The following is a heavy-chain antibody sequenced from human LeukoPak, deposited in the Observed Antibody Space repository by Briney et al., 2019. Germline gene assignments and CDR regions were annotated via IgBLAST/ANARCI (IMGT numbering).Heavy chain of an antibody. J-gene: IGHJ6*03. Sequence: SETLSFTCTVSGGSISSYYWSWIPQPAGKGLEGIVRTYTSGSTNYNHSLKSRVTMSVDTSKNQFSLKLSSVTAADTAVYYCARDRVVPAAEYYMDVWGKGTTVTVSS. CDR3: ARDRVVPAAEYYMDV. D-gene: IGHD2-2*01. CDR1: GGSISSYY. V-gene: IGHV4-4*07. CDR2: TYTSGST.